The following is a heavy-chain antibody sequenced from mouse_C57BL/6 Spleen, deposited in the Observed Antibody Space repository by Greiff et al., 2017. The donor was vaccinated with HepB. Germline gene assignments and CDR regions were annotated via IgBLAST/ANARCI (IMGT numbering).Heavy chain of an antibody. J-gene: IGHJ2*01. CDR2: IYPRSGNT. CDR1: GYTFTSYG. Sequence: VKLMESGAELARPGASVKLSCKASGYTFTSYGISWVKQRTGQGLEWIGEIYPRSGNTYYNEKFKGKATLTADKSSSTAYMELRSLTSEDSAVYFCAREGPVRQDFDYWGQGTTLTVSS. V-gene: IGHV1-81*01. CDR3: AREGPVRQDFDY. D-gene: IGHD2-14*01.